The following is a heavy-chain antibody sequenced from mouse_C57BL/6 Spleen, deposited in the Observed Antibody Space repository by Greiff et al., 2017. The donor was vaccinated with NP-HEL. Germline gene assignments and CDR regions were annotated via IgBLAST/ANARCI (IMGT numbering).Heavy chain of an antibody. CDR3: TTRGVYSLFAY. CDR1: GFNITDDY. D-gene: IGHD6-1*01. Sequence: DVQLQQSGAELVRPGASVKLSCTASGFNITDDYMHWVKQRPEQGLEWIGWIDPENGDTEYASKFQGKATITADTSSNTAYLQLSSLTSEDTAVYYCTTRGVYSLFAYWGQGTLVTVSA. CDR2: IDPENGDT. V-gene: IGHV14-4*01. J-gene: IGHJ3*01.